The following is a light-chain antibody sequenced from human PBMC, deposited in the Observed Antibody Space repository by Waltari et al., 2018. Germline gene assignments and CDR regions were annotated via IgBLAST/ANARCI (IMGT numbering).Light chain of an antibody. CDR2: ENN. CDR1: NSNVATNP. J-gene: IGLJ1*01. Sequence: QSVLTQPPSVSAPPGQRVTISCSGRNSNVATNPLAWYQHVPGTAPKLLIYENNKRSSGIPDRFSGSKSGTSATLAITGLQTGDEADYYCGTWDSSLSGEVFGTGTKLTVL. V-gene: IGLV1-51*02. CDR3: GTWDSSLSGEV.